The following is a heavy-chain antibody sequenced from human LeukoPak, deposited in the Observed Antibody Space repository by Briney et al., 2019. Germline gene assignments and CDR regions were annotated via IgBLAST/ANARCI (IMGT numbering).Heavy chain of an antibody. CDR3: ARLLYTNGWYGAYY. D-gene: IGHD6-19*01. CDR2: IYHGGST. CDR1: DYSISSGYC. Sequence: SETLSLTCAVSDYSISSGYCWGWIRQPPGNGLEWIASIYHGGSTYYNPSLKSRLTISVDTSKNQFSLTLSSVTAADTAVYYCARLLYTNGWYGAYYWGQGTLVTVSS. J-gene: IGHJ4*02. V-gene: IGHV4-38-2*01.